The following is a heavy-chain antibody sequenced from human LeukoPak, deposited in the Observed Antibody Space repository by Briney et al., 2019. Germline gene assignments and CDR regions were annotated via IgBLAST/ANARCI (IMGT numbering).Heavy chain of an antibody. Sequence: PSETLSLTCTVSGGSIGDGDYYWSWIRQPAGKGLEWIGRVYTSSSGSTNYNPSLKSRVTMSVDTSKNQFFLKLSSVTAADTAMYYCATYYCSRVCRFDNWGQGTLVTVSS. D-gene: IGHD2-15*01. CDR2: VYTSSSGST. CDR3: ATYYCSRVCRFDN. CDR1: GGSIGDGDYY. V-gene: IGHV4-61*02. J-gene: IGHJ4*02.